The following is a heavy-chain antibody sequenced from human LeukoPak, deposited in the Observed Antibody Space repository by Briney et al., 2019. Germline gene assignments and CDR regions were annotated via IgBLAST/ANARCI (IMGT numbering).Heavy chain of an antibody. Sequence: PSQTLSLTCTVSGGSISSGSYYWSWIRQPAGMGLEWIGRIYTSGSTNYNPTLKSRVTISVDTPKNQFSLKLSSVTAADTAVYYCARVVVAGTCNWFDPWGQGTLVTVSS. CDR1: GGSISSGSYY. CDR2: IYTSGST. V-gene: IGHV4-61*02. CDR3: ARVVVAGTCNWFDP. D-gene: IGHD6-19*01. J-gene: IGHJ5*02.